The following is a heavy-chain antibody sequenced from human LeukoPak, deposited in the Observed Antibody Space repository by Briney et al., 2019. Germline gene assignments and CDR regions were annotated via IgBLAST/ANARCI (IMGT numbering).Heavy chain of an antibody. Sequence: ASVKVSCKASGYTFTSYYMHWVRQAPGQGLEWMGIINPSGGSTSYAQKFQGRVTMTRDTSTSIVYMELSSLRSEDTAVYYCARDSMPDSPMVRGVIIYYYYYGMDVWGKGTTVTVSS. V-gene: IGHV1-46*01. J-gene: IGHJ6*04. CDR1: GYTFTSYY. CDR3: ARDSMPDSPMVRGVIIYYYYYGMDV. CDR2: INPSGGST. D-gene: IGHD3-10*01.